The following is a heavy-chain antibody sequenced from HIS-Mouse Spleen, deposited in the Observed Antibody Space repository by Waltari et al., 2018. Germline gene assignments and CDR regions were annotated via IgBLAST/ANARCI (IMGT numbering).Heavy chain of an antibody. Sequence: QVQLVQSGAEVKKPGASLTVSCKASGYTFTSYDSNWARQATGQGLEWRGWMNPNSGNTGYAQKFQGRVTMTRNTSISTAYMELSSLRSEDTAVYYCAARFGESHFDYWGQGTLVTVSS. CDR3: AARFGESHFDY. CDR1: GYTFTSYD. J-gene: IGHJ4*02. V-gene: IGHV1-8*01. D-gene: IGHD3-10*01. CDR2: MNPNSGNT.